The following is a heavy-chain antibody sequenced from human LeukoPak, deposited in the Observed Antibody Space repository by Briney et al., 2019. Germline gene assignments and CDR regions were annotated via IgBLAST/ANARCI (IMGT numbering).Heavy chain of an antibody. CDR3: ARTFLSGDGYKVGYFDY. D-gene: IGHD5-24*01. V-gene: IGHV3-53*01. Sequence: GGPLRLSCAAPGFTVSTNSMSWVGQAPGKGLEWVSLIYSGGSTYYADSVKGRFTISRDNSKNTLYLQINSLTAEDTAVYYCARTFLSGDGYKVGYFDYWGQGTLVTVSS. J-gene: IGHJ4*02. CDR1: GFTVSTNS. CDR2: IYSGGST.